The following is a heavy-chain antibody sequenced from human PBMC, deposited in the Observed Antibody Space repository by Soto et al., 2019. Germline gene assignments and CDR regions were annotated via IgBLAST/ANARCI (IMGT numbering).Heavy chain of an antibody. J-gene: IGHJ4*02. D-gene: IGHD3-9*01. CDR3: AHKGPEDWPLDY. CDR2: IYWDDSK. V-gene: IGHV2-5*02. CDR1: GFSLSTSGVG. Sequence: QITLKESGPTLVRPTQTLTLTCAFSGFSLSTSGVGVGWIRQPPGRALEWLAVIYWDDSKHYSPSLRSRLTSTKDTSKTQVVLTMTNMDPMDTGTYDGAHKGPEDWPLDYWGQGTLVTVSS.